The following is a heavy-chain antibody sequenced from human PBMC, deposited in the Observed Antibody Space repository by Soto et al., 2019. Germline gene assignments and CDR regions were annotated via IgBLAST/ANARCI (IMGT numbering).Heavy chain of an antibody. J-gene: IGHJ4*02. V-gene: IGHV3-23*01. D-gene: IGHD6-19*01. CDR1: GFIFSSYA. Sequence: GSLRPSCTASGFIFSSYAMSWVRQAPGKGLEWASAISASGDNAYYADSVKGRFTISRDRSKSLYLQMKSLRAEDTAIYYCAKFFVAGTRGYFDSWGQGTLVTVSS. CDR3: AKFFVAGTRGYFDS. CDR2: ISASGDNA.